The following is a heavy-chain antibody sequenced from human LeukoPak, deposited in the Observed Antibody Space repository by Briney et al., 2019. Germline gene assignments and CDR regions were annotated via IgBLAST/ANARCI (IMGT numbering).Heavy chain of an antibody. CDR2: ISSSSSYI. V-gene: IGHV3-21*01. CDR3: ARDVSSGSPQSLDY. CDR1: GFIFRSYS. D-gene: IGHD3-10*01. J-gene: IGHJ4*02. Sequence: GGSLRLSCAASGFIFRSYSMNWVRQAPGKGLEWVSSISSSSSYIYYADSVKGRFTISRDNAKNSLYLQMNSLRAEDTAVYYCARDVSSGSPQSLDYWGQGTLVTVSS.